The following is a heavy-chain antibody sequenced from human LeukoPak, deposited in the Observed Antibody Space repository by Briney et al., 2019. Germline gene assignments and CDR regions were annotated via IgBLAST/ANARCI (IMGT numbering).Heavy chain of an antibody. CDR2: ISSGGSS. CDR1: GDSISYFY. J-gene: IGHJ4*02. V-gene: IGHV4-4*07. D-gene: IGHD6-6*01. CDR3: ARGRRVVAARPFDY. Sequence: SETLSLTCSVSGDSISYFYWSWIRQAAGKGLEWIGRISSGGSSDYNASLKSRVTMSIDTSKNQLSLKVISVTAADTAVYYCARGRRVVAARPFDYWGQGTLVTVSS.